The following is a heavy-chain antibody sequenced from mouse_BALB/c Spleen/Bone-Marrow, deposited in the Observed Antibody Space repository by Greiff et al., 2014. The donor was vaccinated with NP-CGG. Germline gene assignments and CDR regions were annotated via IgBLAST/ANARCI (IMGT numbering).Heavy chain of an antibody. CDR1: GFNIKDTD. J-gene: IGHJ4*01. CDR3: AITPSAMDY. D-gene: IGHD2-4*01. CDR2: IDPANDNT. V-gene: IGHV14-3*02. Sequence: EVKLQESGAELVKPGASVKLSCTASGFNIKDTDMHWVKQRPEQGMEWIGRIDPANDNTKYDPKFQGKATITADTSSNTVYLQLSSLTSEDTAVYYCAITPSAMDYWGQGTSVTVSS.